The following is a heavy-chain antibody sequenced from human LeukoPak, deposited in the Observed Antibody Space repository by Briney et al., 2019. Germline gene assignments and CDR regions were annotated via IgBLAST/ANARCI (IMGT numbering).Heavy chain of an antibody. Sequence: GGSLRLSCAASGFTFSSYGMHWVRQAPGKGLEWVAVIWYDGSNKYYADSVKGRFTISRDNSKNTLYLQMNSLRAEDTAVYYCAREGSGSAYESYFDNWGQGTLVTVSS. CDR1: GFTFSSYG. J-gene: IGHJ4*02. V-gene: IGHV3-33*01. CDR2: IWYDGSNK. D-gene: IGHD5-12*01. CDR3: AREGSGSAYESYFDN.